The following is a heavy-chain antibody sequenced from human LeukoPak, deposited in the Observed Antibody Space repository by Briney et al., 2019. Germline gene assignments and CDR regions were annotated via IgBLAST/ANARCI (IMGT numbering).Heavy chain of an antibody. D-gene: IGHD3-22*01. CDR1: GGSISSGDYY. J-gene: IGHJ4*02. CDR3: ARDKGIYYDSSGLFDY. V-gene: IGHV4-61*08. Sequence: ASETLSLTCTVSGGSISSGDYYWSWIRQPPGKGLEWIGYIYYSGSTNYNPSLKSRVTISVDTSKNQFSLKLSSVTAADTAVYYCARDKGIYYDSSGLFDYWGQGTLVTVSS. CDR2: IYYSGST.